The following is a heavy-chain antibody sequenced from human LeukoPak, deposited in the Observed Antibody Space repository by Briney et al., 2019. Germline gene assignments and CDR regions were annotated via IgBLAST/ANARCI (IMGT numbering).Heavy chain of an antibody. CDR3: ARARLGAPPRVAARPGGPTGSKSFDY. V-gene: IGHV4-39*07. CDR1: GGSITSSSYY. J-gene: IGHJ4*02. D-gene: IGHD6-6*01. Sequence: SETLSLTCTVSGGSITSSSYYWGWIRQPPGKGLEWIGSVYYSGNTYYNSSLKSRVTISVDTSKNQFSLKLSSVTAADTAVYYCARARLGAPPRVAARPGGPTGSKSFDYWGQGTLVTVSS. CDR2: VYYSGNT.